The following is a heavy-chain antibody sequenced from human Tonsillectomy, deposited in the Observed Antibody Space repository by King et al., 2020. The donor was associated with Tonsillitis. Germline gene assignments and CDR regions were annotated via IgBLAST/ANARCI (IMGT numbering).Heavy chain of an antibody. CDR1: GGSISSYY. D-gene: IGHD7-27*01. CDR3: ARANWAPYYYYFDV. V-gene: IGHV4-59*01. J-gene: IGHJ6*03. Sequence: VQLQESGPGLVKPSETLSLTCTVSGGSISSYYWTWIRQPPGKGLEWIGYIDYSGSTNYNPSLKSRVPFSVDTSKNQFSLRLSSVTAADTAVYYCARANWAPYYYYFDVWGHGATVTVS. CDR2: IDYSGST.